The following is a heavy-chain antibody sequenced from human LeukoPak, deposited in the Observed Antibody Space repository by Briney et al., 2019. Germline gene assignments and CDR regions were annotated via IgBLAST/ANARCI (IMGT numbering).Heavy chain of an antibody. CDR3: ASLYCRSTSCYDNVFDY. V-gene: IGHV1-46*03. J-gene: IGHJ4*02. Sequence: ASVKVSCKASGYTFTSYYMHWVRQAPGQGLEWMGIINPSGGSTSYAQKFQGRVTMTRDTSTSTVYMELSSLRSEDTAVYYCASLYCRSTSCYDNVFDYGGQGPLATVSS. CDR2: INPSGGST. CDR1: GYTFTSYY. D-gene: IGHD2-2*01.